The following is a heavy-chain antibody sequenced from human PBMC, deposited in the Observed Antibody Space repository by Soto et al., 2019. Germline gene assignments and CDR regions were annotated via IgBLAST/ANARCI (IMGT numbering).Heavy chain of an antibody. V-gene: IGHV3-7*01. CDR3: ARLRGDYFDN. Sequence: EVQLVETGGGLVQPGGSLRLSCVASGFTFRAYWMTWVRQAPGKGLEWLANIKEDGSETHDLDGRFAISRDNAKNSLYLQMSSLRVEDTAVYYCARLRGDYFDNWGQGTLVTVSS. CDR2: IKEDGSET. J-gene: IGHJ4*02. CDR1: GFTFRAYW.